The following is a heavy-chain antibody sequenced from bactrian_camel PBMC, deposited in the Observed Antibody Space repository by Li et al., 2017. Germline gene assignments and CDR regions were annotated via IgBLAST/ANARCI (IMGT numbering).Heavy chain of an antibody. CDR1: GITHKSNY. CDR2: IDSDGST. CDR3: AAEVFPCRSYSDYAEH. D-gene: IGHD4*01. V-gene: IGHV3S53*01. Sequence: HVQLVESGGGSVQAGGSLRLSCVASGITHKSNYMGWFRQPPGKEREGVAIIDSDGSTGYEDPVKGRFTISRDNAKNTIYLQMNNLKPEDTAVYYCAAEVFPCRSYSDYAEHWGQGTQVTV. J-gene: IGHJ4*01.